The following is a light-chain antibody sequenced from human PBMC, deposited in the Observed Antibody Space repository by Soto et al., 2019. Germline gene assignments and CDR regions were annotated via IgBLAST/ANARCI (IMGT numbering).Light chain of an antibody. Sequence: SYELTQPLSVSVALGQTATITCAGNNVASKNVHWYQQKPGQAPVLVIYRNNNRPSGIPERFSGSNSGNTATLTISRAQAGDEADYYCQVWATSTAVFGGGTKVTVL. V-gene: IGLV3-9*01. CDR1: NVASKN. CDR2: RNN. CDR3: QVWATSTAV. J-gene: IGLJ3*02.